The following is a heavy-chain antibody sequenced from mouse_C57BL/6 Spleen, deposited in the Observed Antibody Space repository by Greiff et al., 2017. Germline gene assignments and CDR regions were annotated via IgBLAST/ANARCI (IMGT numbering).Heavy chain of an antibody. V-gene: IGHV1-52*01. CDR2: IDPSDSET. Sequence: QVQLKQPGAELVRPGSSVKLSCKASGYTFTSYWMHWVKQRPIQGLEWIGNIDPSDSETHYNQKFKDKATLTVDKSSSTAYMQLSSLTSEDSAVYYCAREGPTMVKGFAYWGQGTLVTVSA. CDR1: GYTFTSYW. J-gene: IGHJ3*01. D-gene: IGHD2-9*01. CDR3: AREGPTMVKGFAY.